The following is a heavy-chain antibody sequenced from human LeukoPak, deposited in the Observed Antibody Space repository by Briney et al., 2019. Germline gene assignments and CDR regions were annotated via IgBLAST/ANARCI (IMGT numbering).Heavy chain of an antibody. CDR3: ARGAYCSGGRCPGAFDI. D-gene: IGHD2-15*01. V-gene: IGHV3-33*01. J-gene: IGHJ3*02. CDR1: GFTFSNYA. Sequence: PGGSLRLSCAASGFTFSNYAMYWVRQAPGKGLEWVTIIWYDGSNKNYAGAVKGRFTISRENSKYTLYLQMTSLRAEDTAVYYCARGAYCSGGRCPGAFDIWGQGTMVTVSS. CDR2: IWYDGSNK.